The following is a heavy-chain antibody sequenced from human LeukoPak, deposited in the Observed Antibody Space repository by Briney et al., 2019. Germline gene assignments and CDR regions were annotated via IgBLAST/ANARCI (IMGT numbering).Heavy chain of an antibody. V-gene: IGHV4-38-2*02. CDR3: AREDYYGSGAYYNRASGLEYYCDY. Sequence: PSETLSLTCAVSGYSISSGYNWGWIRQSPGKGLEWLGSIYHIGNTYYNPSIKSRVTISVDTSKNDFSLRLTSVTAADTAVYYCAREDYYGSGAYYNRASGLEYYCDYWGQGTLVTVSS. CDR1: GYSISSGYN. CDR2: IYHIGNT. J-gene: IGHJ4*02. D-gene: IGHD3-10*01.